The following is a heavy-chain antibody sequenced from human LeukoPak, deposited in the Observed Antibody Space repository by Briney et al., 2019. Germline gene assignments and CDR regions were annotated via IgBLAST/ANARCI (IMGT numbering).Heavy chain of an antibody. CDR2: IYYSGST. CDR3: ARDPENWYFDL. CDR1: GGSISSYY. Sequence: NPSETLSLTRTVSGGSISSYYWSWIRQPPGKGLEWIGYIYYSGSTNYNPSLKSRVTISVDTSKNQFSLKLSSVTAADTAVYYCARDPENWYFDLWGRGTLVTVSS. V-gene: IGHV4-59*01. D-gene: IGHD1-14*01. J-gene: IGHJ2*01.